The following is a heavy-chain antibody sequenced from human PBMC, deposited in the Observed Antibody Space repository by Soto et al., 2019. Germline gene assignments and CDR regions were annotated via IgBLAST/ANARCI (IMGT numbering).Heavy chain of an antibody. Sequence: QVQLVQSGAEVKKPGASVKVSCNASGNTFSNYYIHWVRQAPGQGLEWMGRINPSGGHTTYAQKFLGRVTMTRDTSTSTLYMELTSLRSEDTAVYYCARGGHVGVLTADFDYWGQGTLFTVSS. CDR1: GNTFSNYY. V-gene: IGHV1-46*01. CDR3: ARGGHVGVLTADFDY. J-gene: IGHJ4*02. D-gene: IGHD2-21*02. CDR2: INPSGGHT.